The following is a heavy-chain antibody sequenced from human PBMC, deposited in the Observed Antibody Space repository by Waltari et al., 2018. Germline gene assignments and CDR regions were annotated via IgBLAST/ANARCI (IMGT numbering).Heavy chain of an antibody. D-gene: IGHD6-19*01. CDR1: GYTFTSYA. V-gene: IGHV1-3*01. CDR2: INAGNGNT. CDR3: ARSLGIAVAGRHFNFDY. J-gene: IGHJ4*02. Sequence: QVQLVQSGAEVKKPGASVKVSCKASGYTFTSYAMHWVRQAPGQRLEWMGWINAGNGNTKYSQKFQGRVTITRDTSASTAYMELSSLRSEDTAVYYCARSLGIAVAGRHFNFDYWGQGTLVTVSS.